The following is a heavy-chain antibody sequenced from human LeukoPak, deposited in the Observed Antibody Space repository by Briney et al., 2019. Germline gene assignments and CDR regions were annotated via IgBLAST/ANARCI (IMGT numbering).Heavy chain of an antibody. D-gene: IGHD6-13*01. CDR3: AKTGGIAAAH. J-gene: IGHJ4*02. V-gene: IGHV3-23*01. Sequence: PGGSLRLSCAASGFTFSSYGMSWVRQAPGKGLEWVSAISGSGGSTYCADSVRGRFTISRDNSKNTLYLQMNSLRAEDTALYYCAKTGGIAAAHWGQGTLITVSS. CDR2: ISGSGGST. CDR1: GFTFSSYG.